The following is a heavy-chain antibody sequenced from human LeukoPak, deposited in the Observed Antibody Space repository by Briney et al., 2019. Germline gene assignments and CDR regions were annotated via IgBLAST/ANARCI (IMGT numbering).Heavy chain of an antibody. J-gene: IGHJ4*02. CDR1: GGSISSSSYY. V-gene: IGHV4-39*07. D-gene: IGHD3-3*01. CDR2: IYYSGST. CDR3: AREEWLLRPFGY. Sequence: NASETLSLTCTVSGGSISSSSYYWGWIRQPPGKGLEWIGSIYYSGSTYYNPSLKSRVTISVDTSKNQFSLKLSSVTAADTAVYYCAREEWLLRPFGYWGQGTLVTVSS.